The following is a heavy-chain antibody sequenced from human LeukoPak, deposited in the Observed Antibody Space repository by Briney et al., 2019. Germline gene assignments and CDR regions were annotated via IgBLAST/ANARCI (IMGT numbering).Heavy chain of an antibody. D-gene: IGHD3-3*02. J-gene: IGHJ6*02. V-gene: IGHV4-31*03. CDR3: ARDHFKTYYYYGMDV. Sequence: SQTLSLTCTVSGGSISSGGYYWSWIRQHPGKGLEWIGYIYYSGSTYYNPSLKSRVTISIDTSKNQFSLKLSSVTAADTAVYYCARDHFKTYYYYGMDVWGQGTTVTVSS. CDR2: IYYSGST. CDR1: GGSISSGGYY.